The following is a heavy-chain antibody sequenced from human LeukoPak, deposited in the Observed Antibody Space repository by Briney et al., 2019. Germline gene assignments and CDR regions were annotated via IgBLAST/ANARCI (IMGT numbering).Heavy chain of an antibody. V-gene: IGHV1-18*01. CDR3: ALIPYCTTATCYYFDF. D-gene: IGHD2-2*01. CDR2: ISTYNGDT. J-gene: IGHJ4*02. Sequence: GASVKVSCKASGYTFTTYGISWVRQAPGQGLEWMGWISTYNGDTNYAQKFQGRVTMTADTSTSTTYMELRSPRSDDTAVYYCALIPYCTTATCYYFDFWGQGTLVTVSS. CDR1: GYTFTTYG.